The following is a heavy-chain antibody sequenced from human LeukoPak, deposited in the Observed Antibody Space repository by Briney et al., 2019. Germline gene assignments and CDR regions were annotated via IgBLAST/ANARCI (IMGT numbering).Heavy chain of an antibody. Sequence: GGSLRLSCAASGFTFSSYSMNWVRQAPGKGLEWVSSISSSSSYICYADSVKGRFTISRDNAKNSLYLQMNSLRAEDTAVYYCARDHAVGSAAGTPDYWGQGTLVTVSS. CDR3: ARDHAVGSAAGTPDY. CDR2: ISSSSSYI. V-gene: IGHV3-21*01. J-gene: IGHJ4*02. CDR1: GFTFSSYS. D-gene: IGHD6-13*01.